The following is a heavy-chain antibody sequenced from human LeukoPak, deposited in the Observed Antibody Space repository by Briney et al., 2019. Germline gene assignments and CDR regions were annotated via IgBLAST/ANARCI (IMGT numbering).Heavy chain of an antibody. CDR2: IYHSGST. J-gene: IGHJ4*02. CDR3: ARNSEGLRLGELSPPI. Sequence: SETLSLTCTVSGYSISSGYYWGWIRQPPGKGLERIGSIYHSGSTYYNPSLKSRVTISVDTSKNQFSLKLSSVTAADTAVYYCARNSEGLRLGELSPPIWGQGTLVTVSS. D-gene: IGHD3-16*02. CDR1: GYSISSGYY. V-gene: IGHV4-38-2*02.